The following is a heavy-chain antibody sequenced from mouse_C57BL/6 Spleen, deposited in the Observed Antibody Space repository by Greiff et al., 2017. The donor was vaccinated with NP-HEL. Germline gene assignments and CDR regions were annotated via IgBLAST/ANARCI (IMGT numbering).Heavy chain of an antibody. CDR1: GFSLTSYA. CDR2: IWTGGGT. Sequence: VKLMESGPGLVAPSQSLSITCTVSGFSLTSYAISWVRQPPGKGLEWLGVIWTGGGTNYNSALKSRLSISKDNSKSQVFLKMNSLQTDDTARYYCARTEYYGSSYGYFDVWGTGTTVTVSS. CDR3: ARTEYYGSSYGYFDV. J-gene: IGHJ1*03. D-gene: IGHD1-1*01. V-gene: IGHV2-9-1*01.